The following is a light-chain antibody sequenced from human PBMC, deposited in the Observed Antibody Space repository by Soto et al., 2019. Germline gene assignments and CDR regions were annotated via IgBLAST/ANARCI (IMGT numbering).Light chain of an antibody. CDR2: DAS. J-gene: IGKJ1*01. V-gene: IGKV3-20*01. CDR3: QQYGSSSWT. Sequence: EIVLTQSPGTLSLSPGERATLSCRASQSVSGNYIAWYQQKPGQAPRLLIYDASSRATGIPDWFSGSGSGTDFTLTISRLEPEDFAVYYCQQYGSSSWTFGQGTKVEIK. CDR1: QSVSGNY.